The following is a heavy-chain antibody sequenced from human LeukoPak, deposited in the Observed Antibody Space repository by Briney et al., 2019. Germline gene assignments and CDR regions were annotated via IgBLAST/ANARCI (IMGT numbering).Heavy chain of an antibody. CDR2: IYTGSLS. D-gene: IGHD1-14*01. J-gene: IGHJ4*02. V-gene: IGHV3-23*03. CDR3: AREGGLTEGGFDY. CDR1: GLTFSSYA. Sequence: GGSLRLSCAASGLTFSSYAMSWVRQAPGKGLEWVSVIYTGSLSYYTDSVKGRFTISRDKSNNTLYLQMNSLRDEDTAVYYCAREGGLTEGGFDYWGQGALVTVS.